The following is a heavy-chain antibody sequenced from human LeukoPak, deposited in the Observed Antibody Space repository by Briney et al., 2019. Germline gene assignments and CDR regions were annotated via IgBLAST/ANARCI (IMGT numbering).Heavy chain of an antibody. D-gene: IGHD3-16*01. Sequence: GGSLRLSCAASGFTFSSYGMHWVRQAPGKGLEWVAVIWYGGSNKYYADSVKGRFTISRDNSKDTLYLQMNSLRAEDTAVYYCAKDGGVSRYFDYWGQGTLVTVSS. CDR1: GFTFSSYG. J-gene: IGHJ4*02. CDR3: AKDGGVSRYFDY. CDR2: IWYGGSNK. V-gene: IGHV3-30*02.